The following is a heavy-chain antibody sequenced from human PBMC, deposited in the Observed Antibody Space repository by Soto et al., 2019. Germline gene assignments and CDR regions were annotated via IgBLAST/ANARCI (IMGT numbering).Heavy chain of an antibody. CDR3: AKAGMYSSSWYGVDYYYYYYMDV. Sequence: GGSLILSCAASAFPFSSYVIHCIRQAPGLGLERVAVISYAERNKYCADTVKGRFTISRDNSNKPLYLQMNSLRAEDTAVYYCAKAGMYSSSWYGVDYYYYYYMDVWGKGT. D-gene: IGHD6-13*01. V-gene: IGHV3-30*18. CDR1: AFPFSSYV. J-gene: IGHJ6*03. CDR2: ISYAERNK.